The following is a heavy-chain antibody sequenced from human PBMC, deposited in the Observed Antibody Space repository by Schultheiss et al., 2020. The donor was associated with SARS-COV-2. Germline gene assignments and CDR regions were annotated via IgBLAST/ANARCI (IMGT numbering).Heavy chain of an antibody. CDR1: GGSISSGSYY. D-gene: IGHD6-13*01. J-gene: IGHJ5*02. CDR3: ARVWYSSSPFDP. CDR2: IYYSGAT. Sequence: SQTLSLTCTVSGGSISSGSYYWSWIRQHPGKGLEWIGYIYYSGATDYNPSLKSRVTISVDASKNQFSLKLTSVTAADAAVYYCARVWYSSSPFDPWGQGTLVTVSS. V-gene: IGHV4-31*03.